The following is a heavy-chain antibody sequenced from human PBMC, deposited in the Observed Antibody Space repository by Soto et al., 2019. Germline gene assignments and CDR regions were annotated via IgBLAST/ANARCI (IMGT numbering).Heavy chain of an antibody. D-gene: IGHD2-15*01. V-gene: IGHV1-69*01. J-gene: IGHJ6*02. CDR3: ATRDFSSGSCLLYVMDV. CDR1: RGTFSSYA. Sequence: QVQLVQSGAEVKKPGSSVKVSCKASRGTFSSYATTWVRQAHGHGLEWMVGIIPISGTANYAQKFQGRVTITADEFTRTAYMELSSLRSEDTAVYYCATRDFSSGSCLLYVMDVLGQGTTVTVSS. CDR2: IIPISGTA.